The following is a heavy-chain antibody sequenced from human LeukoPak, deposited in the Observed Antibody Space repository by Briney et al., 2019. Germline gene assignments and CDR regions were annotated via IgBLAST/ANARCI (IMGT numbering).Heavy chain of an antibody. J-gene: IGHJ5*02. CDR2: IYYSGST. D-gene: IGHD3-10*01. V-gene: IGHV4-59*01. CDR3: ARGGYYGSGNDFRFDP. CDR1: GVSISSYY. Sequence: SETLSLTCTVSGVSISSYYWSWIRQPPGKGLEGIGYIYYSGSTNYKPSLKSRVTISVDTSKNQFSLKLSSVSAADTAVYYCARGGYYGSGNDFRFDPWGQGTLVTVSS.